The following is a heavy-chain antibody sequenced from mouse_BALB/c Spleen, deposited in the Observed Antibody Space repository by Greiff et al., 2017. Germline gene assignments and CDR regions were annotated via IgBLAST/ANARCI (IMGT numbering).Heavy chain of an antibody. CDR3: AREENYGRAQGRYFDV. Sequence: VQLQQSGAELVRPGTSVKVSCKASGYAFTNYLIEWVKQRPGQGLEWIGVINPGSGGTNYNEKFKGKATLTADKSSSTAYMQLSSLTSDDSAVYFCAREENYGRAQGRYFDVWGAGTTVTVSS. J-gene: IGHJ1*01. V-gene: IGHV1-54*01. D-gene: IGHD1-1*01. CDR1: GYAFTNYL. CDR2: INPGSGGT.